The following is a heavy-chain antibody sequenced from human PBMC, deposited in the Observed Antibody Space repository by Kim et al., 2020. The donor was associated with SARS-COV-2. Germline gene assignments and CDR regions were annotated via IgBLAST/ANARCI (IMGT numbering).Heavy chain of an antibody. J-gene: IGHJ3*02. V-gene: IGHV1-3*04. CDR1: GYTLRSYS. CDR3: ARAGLYGSGRGGVFDI. Sequence: ASVKVSCKASGYTLRSYSMHWLRQAPGQRLEWMGWINIGNGDTKYSQNFQGRVTITRDTSASTAYMELTSLTSEDTAVYYCARAGLYGSGRGGVFDIWGQGTMVSVSS. CDR2: INIGNGDT. D-gene: IGHD3-10*01.